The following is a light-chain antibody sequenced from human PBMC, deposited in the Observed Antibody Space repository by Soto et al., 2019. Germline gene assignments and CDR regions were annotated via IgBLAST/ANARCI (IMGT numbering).Light chain of an antibody. CDR1: QNIRTL. CDR2: TAS. CDR3: QQYYDYST. V-gene: IGKV1-5*03. J-gene: IGKJ3*01. Sequence: DIRMTQSPSTLSASVGDTVTVTCRASQNIRTLLAWYQQKPGKAPKLLIHTASTLESGVPSRFSGSGSGTEFTLNINSLQPDDFATYHCQQYYDYSTFGPGTKVDVK.